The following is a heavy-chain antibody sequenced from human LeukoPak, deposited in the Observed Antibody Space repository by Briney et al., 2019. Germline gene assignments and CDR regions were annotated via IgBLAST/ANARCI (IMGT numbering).Heavy chain of an antibody. CDR2: IYRSGTT. Sequence: PSETLSLTCTVSGGSISSYYWSWIRQPPGKGLEWIGYIYRSGTTNYNPSLKSRLTISVDTSKNQFSLKLSSVTAADTAVYYCAREDPQTTVPEGMDVWGQGTTVTVSS. V-gene: IGHV4-59*01. CDR1: GGSISSYY. J-gene: IGHJ6*02. CDR3: AREDPQTTVPEGMDV. D-gene: IGHD4-17*01.